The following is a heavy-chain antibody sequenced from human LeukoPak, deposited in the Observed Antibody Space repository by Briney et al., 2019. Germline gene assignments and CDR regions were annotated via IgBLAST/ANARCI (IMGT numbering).Heavy chain of an antibody. J-gene: IGHJ4*02. CDR2: ISVSGGST. D-gene: IGHD4-17*01. CDR1: GFTFSNYA. CDR3: AKAPTVTTWVFDW. V-gene: IGHV3-23*01. Sequence: PGGSLRLSCAASGFTFSNYAMNWVRQAPGKGLEWVSSISVSGGSTFYADSVKGRFTISGDNSKNTLYLQLSSLRAEDTAVYYCAKAPTVTTWVFDWWGQGTLVTVSS.